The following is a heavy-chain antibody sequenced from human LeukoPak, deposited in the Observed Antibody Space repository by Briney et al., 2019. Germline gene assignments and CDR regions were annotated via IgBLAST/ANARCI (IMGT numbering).Heavy chain of an antibody. Sequence: GGSLRLSCSASGFSFSGNAMHWVRQAPGKGLQWVAVISYDGSTEYYADSPKGRFTISRDNSKNTLSLQMNSLRAEDTAVYFCARAPPETGCTDNTGYCSYYFDYWGQGTLVTVSS. J-gene: IGHJ4*02. CDR1: GFSFSGNA. CDR3: ARAPPETGCTDNTGYCSYYFDY. V-gene: IGHV3-30*01. D-gene: IGHD3-22*01. CDR2: ISYDGSTE.